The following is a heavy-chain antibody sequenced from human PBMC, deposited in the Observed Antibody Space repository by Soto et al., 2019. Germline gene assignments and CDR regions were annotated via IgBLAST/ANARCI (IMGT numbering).Heavy chain of an antibody. CDR2: IYYSGST. Sequence: QVQLQESGPGLVKPSQTLSLTCTVSGGSISSGGYYWSWIRQHPGKGLEWIGYIYYSGSTSSNPSLNSRVTISVVPSKNQFSLKLSSVSAADTAVYYCVRGVAHWGQGTLVTVSS. CDR3: VRGVAH. CDR1: GGSISSGGYY. J-gene: IGHJ4*02. V-gene: IGHV4-31*03. D-gene: IGHD2-15*01.